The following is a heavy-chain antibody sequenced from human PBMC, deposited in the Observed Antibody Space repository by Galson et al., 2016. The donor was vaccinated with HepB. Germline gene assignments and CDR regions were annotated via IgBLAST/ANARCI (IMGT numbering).Heavy chain of an antibody. CDR3: AKEGGTLDFGFTAMVSAFDT. CDR1: GFTFSNYG. D-gene: IGHD5-18*01. Sequence: SLRLSCAASGFTFSNYGMHWVRQAPGKGLEWVAVVSYDGNTKYYADSVKGRFTLSRDNSKNTLYLQVNSLRAEDTAVYYCAKEGGTLDFGFTAMVSAFDTWGQGTMVTVSS. J-gene: IGHJ3*02. V-gene: IGHV3-30*18. CDR2: VSYDGNTK.